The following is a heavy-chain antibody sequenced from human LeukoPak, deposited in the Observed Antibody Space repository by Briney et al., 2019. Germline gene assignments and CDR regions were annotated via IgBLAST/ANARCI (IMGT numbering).Heavy chain of an antibody. V-gene: IGHV4-39*07. CDR2: IYYSGST. CDR1: GGSISSSSYY. D-gene: IGHD6-13*01. CDR3: ARWGIAAQGMDV. J-gene: IGHJ6*02. Sequence: SETLSLTCTVSGGSISSSSYYWGWIRQPPGKGLEWIGSIYYSGSTYYNPSLKSRVTISVDTSKNQFSLKLSSVTAADTAVYYRARWGIAAQGMDVWGQGTTVTVSS.